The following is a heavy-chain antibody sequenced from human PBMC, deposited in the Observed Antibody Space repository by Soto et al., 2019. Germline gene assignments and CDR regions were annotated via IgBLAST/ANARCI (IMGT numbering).Heavy chain of an antibody. V-gene: IGHV1-69*13. CDR1: GGTFSSYA. CDR2: IIPIFGTA. CDR3: ARARGYGRYYYYYGRDV. Sequence: LVKVSCKASGGTFSSYAISRVRQAPGQGLEWMGGIIPIFGTANYAQKFQGRVTITADESTSTAYMELSSLRSEDTAVYYCARARGYGRYYYYYGRDVGGQGPRVTVPS. D-gene: IGHD5-12*01. J-gene: IGHJ6*02.